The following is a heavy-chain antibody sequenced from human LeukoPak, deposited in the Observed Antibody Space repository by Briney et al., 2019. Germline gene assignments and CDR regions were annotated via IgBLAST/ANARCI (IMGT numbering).Heavy chain of an antibody. J-gene: IGHJ5*02. V-gene: IGHV1-69*04. D-gene: IGHD3-3*01. CDR1: GGTFSSYA. CDR2: IIPILGIA. Sequence: ASVKVSCKASGGTFSSYAISWVRQAPGQGLEWMGRIIPILGIANYAQKFQGRVTITADKSTSTAYMELSSLRSEDTAVYYCAREGAFWSGYVNWFDPWGQGTLVTVSS. CDR3: AREGAFWSGYVNWFDP.